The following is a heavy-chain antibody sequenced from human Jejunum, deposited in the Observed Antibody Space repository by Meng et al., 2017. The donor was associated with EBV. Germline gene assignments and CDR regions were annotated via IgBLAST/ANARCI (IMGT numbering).Heavy chain of an antibody. V-gene: IGHV3-11*01. J-gene: IGHJ4*02. CDR2: IRSNDADI. CDR1: RISVSDST. D-gene: IGHD6-19*01. CDR3: ARGAGNGCFDY. Sequence: RVEAGGGLREPGGSLSLSCAASRISVSDSTRTWCRQAPGRGLEWHSYIRSNDADIFYADSVKGRFTMSKDYAKNSVFLQMNTLRVEETAMYYGARGAGNGCFDYWGQGSLVTVSS.